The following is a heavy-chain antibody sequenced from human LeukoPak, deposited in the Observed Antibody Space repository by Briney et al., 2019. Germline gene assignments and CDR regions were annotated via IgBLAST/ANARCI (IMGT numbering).Heavy chain of an antibody. V-gene: IGHV3-48*03. CDR1: GFTFSSYE. J-gene: IGHJ3*02. CDR3: AKARGSYYSNAFDI. Sequence: GGSLRLSCAASGFTFSSYEMNWVRQAPGKGLEWVSYISSSGSTIYYADSVKGRFTISRDNSKNTLYLQMNSLRAEDTAVYYCAKARGSYYSNAFDIWGQGTMVTVSS. CDR2: ISSSGSTI. D-gene: IGHD1-26*01.